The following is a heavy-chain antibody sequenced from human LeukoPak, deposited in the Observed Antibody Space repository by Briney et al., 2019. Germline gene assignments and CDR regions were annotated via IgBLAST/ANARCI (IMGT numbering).Heavy chain of an antibody. D-gene: IGHD2-8*01. J-gene: IGHJ3*02. Sequence: SETLSLTCAVYGGSFSGYYWSWIRQPPGKGLEWIGEINHSGSTNYNPSLKSRVTISVDTSKNQFSLKLRSVTAADTAVYYCARVYCTNGVCYSLVFASDIWGQGTMVTVSS. CDR2: INHSGST. V-gene: IGHV4-34*01. CDR3: ARVYCTNGVCYSLVFASDI. CDR1: GGSFSGYY.